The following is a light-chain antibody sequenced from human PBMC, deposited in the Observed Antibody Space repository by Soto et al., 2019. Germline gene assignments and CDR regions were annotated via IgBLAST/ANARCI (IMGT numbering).Light chain of an antibody. CDR1: SSNIGAGYD. CDR2: YNS. V-gene: IGLV1-40*01. J-gene: IGLJ1*01. Sequence: QSVLTQPPSVSGAPGQRVTISCTGSSSNIGAGYDAHWYQHLPGTAPKLLIFYNSNRPSGVPDRFSGSKSGTSASLAITGLQAEDEADYYCQSYGSSLSAYVFGTGTKLTVL. CDR3: QSYGSSLSAYV.